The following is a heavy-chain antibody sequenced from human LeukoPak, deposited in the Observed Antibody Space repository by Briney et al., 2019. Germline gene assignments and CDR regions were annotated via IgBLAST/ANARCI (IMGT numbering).Heavy chain of an antibody. CDR2: IYHSEST. J-gene: IGHJ4*02. CDR3: ARGPRYSSPRGPEEGLSFDY. Sequence: PSQTLSLTCTVSGGSISSGGYYWSWIRQPPGKGLDWIGYIYHSESTYYNPSLKSRVTISVDRSKNQFSLKLSSVTAADTAVYYCARGPRYSSPRGPEEGLSFDYWGQGTLVTVSS. D-gene: IGHD6-13*01. CDR1: GGSISSGGYY. V-gene: IGHV4-30-2*01.